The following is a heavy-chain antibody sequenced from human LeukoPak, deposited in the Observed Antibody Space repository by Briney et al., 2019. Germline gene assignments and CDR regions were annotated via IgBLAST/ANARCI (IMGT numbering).Heavy chain of an antibody. J-gene: IGHJ4*02. Sequence: PGGSLRLSCAASGFPFAPFWMTWVRQAPGKGPELVATMNRDGSEVAYGNSVRGRFTISRDNAKNSLYLQMYSLRAEDTAVYYCARGIDEWLYLNYWGQGALVTVSS. CDR2: MNRDGSEV. CDR3: ARGIDEWLYLNY. CDR1: GFPFAPFW. V-gene: IGHV3-7*04. D-gene: IGHD3-3*01.